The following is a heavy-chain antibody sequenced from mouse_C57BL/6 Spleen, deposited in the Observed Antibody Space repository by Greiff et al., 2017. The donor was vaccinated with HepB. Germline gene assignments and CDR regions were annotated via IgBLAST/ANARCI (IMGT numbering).Heavy chain of an antibody. D-gene: IGHD1-1*01. CDR1: GFTFSSYA. Sequence: DVQLVESGGGLVKPGGSLKLSCAASGFTFSSYAMSWVRQTPEKRLEWVATISDGGSYTYYPDNVKGRFTISRDNAKNNLYLQMSHLKSEDTAMYYCARDDYYGSKRDAMDYWGQGTSVTVSS. V-gene: IGHV5-4*01. CDR3: ARDDYYGSKRDAMDY. CDR2: ISDGGSYT. J-gene: IGHJ4*01.